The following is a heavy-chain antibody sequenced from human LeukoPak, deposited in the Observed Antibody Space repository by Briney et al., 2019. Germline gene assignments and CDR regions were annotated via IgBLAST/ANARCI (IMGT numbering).Heavy chain of an antibody. Sequence: SVKVSCKPSGGTFSSYAISWVRQAPGQGLEWMGRIIPVLDIANYAQKFQGRVTTTADKSTSTAYMELSSLRSEDTAVYYCARETVVPRPDDAFDIWGQGTMVTVSS. D-gene: IGHD4-23*01. CDR1: GGTFSSYA. J-gene: IGHJ3*02. V-gene: IGHV1-69*04. CDR2: IIPVLDIA. CDR3: ARETVVPRPDDAFDI.